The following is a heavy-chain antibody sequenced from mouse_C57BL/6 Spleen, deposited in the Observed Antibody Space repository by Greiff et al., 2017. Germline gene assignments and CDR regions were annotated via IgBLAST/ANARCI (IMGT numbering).Heavy chain of an antibody. J-gene: IGHJ2*01. Sequence: EVKLVESVAELARPGASVKLSCTASGFNIKNTYMHWVKQRPEQGLEWIGRIDPANGNTKYAPKFQGKATITADTSSNTAYLQLSSLTSEDTAIYYCARSVRNYGYYFDYWGQGTTLTVSS. V-gene: IGHV14-3*01. CDR2: IDPANGNT. D-gene: IGHD2-1*01. CDR3: ARSVRNYGYYFDY. CDR1: GFNIKNTY.